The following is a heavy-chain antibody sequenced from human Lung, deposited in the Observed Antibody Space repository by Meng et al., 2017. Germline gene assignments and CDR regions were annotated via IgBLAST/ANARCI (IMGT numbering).Heavy chain of an antibody. Sequence: QVQLPGSGPGLVKPSGTLSLTCAVFGGSISSRNWWSWVRQSPGKGLEWIGEIYHSGRTNYNPSLESRVTISLDKSQNHFSLKVKSVTAADTAVYYCVRGGQDQAYYDFWSGPFDPWGQGTLVPSPQ. CDR3: VRGGQDQAYYDFWSGPFDP. CDR1: GGSISSRNW. J-gene: IGHJ5*02. CDR2: IYHSGRT. D-gene: IGHD3-3*01. V-gene: IGHV4-4*02.